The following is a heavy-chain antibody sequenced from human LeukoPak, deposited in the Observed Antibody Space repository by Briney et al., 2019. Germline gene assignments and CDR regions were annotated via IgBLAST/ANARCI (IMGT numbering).Heavy chain of an antibody. CDR3: ARGRNGSYLFTNFDY. CDR1: GGSFIGYY. Sequence: PSETLSLTCAVYGGSFIGYYWSWIREPPGKGLEWIGEINHSGSTNYNPSLKSRVTISVDTSKNQFSLKLSSVTAADTAVYYCARGRNGSYLFTNFDYWGQGTLVTVSS. V-gene: IGHV4-34*01. J-gene: IGHJ4*02. D-gene: IGHD1-26*01. CDR2: INHSGST.